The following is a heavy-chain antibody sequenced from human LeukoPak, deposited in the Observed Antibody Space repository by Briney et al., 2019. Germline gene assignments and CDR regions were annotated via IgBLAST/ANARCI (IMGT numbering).Heavy chain of an antibody. V-gene: IGHV4-34*01. CDR2: INHSGSN. Sequence: SETLSLTCAAYGASFSGYYWSWIRPPPGKGLEWIGVINHSGSNNYNPSLKSRVTISVDTSKNQFSLKLSSVTAADTAVYYCARSITMVRGVYYYGMDVWGKGTTVTVSP. CDR3: ARSITMVRGVYYYGMDV. CDR1: GASFSGYY. J-gene: IGHJ6*04. D-gene: IGHD3-10*01.